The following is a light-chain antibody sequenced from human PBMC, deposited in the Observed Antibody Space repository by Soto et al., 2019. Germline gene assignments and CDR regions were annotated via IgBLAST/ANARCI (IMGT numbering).Light chain of an antibody. Sequence: IQMIQSPLSLFASVGDRVILTCQASQNVRDYVNWYQQRPGKAPDLLIYAASTLRSGIPSRFSGSGSGSFFTLAINGLQPEDFATYYCQQSYSTPLTFGGGTKVDIK. CDR2: AAS. CDR1: QNVRDY. V-gene: IGKV1-39*01. CDR3: QQSYSTPLT. J-gene: IGKJ4*01.